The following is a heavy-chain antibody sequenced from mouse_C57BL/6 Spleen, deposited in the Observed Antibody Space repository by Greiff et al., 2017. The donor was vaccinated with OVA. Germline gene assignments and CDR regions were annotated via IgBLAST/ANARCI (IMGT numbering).Heavy chain of an antibody. V-gene: IGHV1-18*01. CDR2: INPNNGGT. Sequence: EVQLQQSGPELVKPGASVKIPCKASGYTFTDYNMDWVKQSHGKSLEWIGDINPNNGGTIYNQKFKGKATLTVDKSSSTAYMELRSLTSEDTAVDDCARGYYGSSHYLDGWGQGTTLTVAS. J-gene: IGHJ2*01. D-gene: IGHD1-1*01. CDR1: GYTFTDYN. CDR3: ARGYYGSSHYLDG.